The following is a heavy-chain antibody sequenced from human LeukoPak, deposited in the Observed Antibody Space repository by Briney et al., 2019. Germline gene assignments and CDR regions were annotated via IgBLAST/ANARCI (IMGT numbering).Heavy chain of an antibody. CDR2: ISSSSIYA. J-gene: IGHJ4*02. CDR3: ARDARYVAVAGRDYFDY. V-gene: IGHV3-11*06. D-gene: IGHD6-19*01. CDR1: GFTFSDYY. Sequence: GGSLRLSCAASGFTFSDYYMSWIRQAPGKGLEWVSYISSSSIYANYADSVKGRFTISRDNPKKSLYLQINSLRAEDTAVYYCARDARYVAVAGRDYFDYWGQGTLVTVSS.